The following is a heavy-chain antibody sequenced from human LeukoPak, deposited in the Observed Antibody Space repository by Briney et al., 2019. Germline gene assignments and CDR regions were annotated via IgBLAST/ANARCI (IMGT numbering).Heavy chain of an antibody. CDR2: ISSSSSYI. CDR3: ARCTATSSTSCYAVDY. D-gene: IGHD2-2*01. Sequence: WGSLRLSCAASGFTFSTYSMNWVRQAPGKGLEWVSSISSSSSYIYYADSVKGRFTISRDNAKNSLYLQMNSLRAEDTAVYYCARCTATSSTSCYAVDYWGQGPLVRVSS. J-gene: IGHJ4*02. CDR1: GFTFSTYS. V-gene: IGHV3-21*01.